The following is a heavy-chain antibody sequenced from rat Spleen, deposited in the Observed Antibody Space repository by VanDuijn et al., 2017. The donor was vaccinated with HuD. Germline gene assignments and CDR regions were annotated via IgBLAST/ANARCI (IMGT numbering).Heavy chain of an antibody. CDR1: GFTFSDYY. D-gene: IGHD1-6*01. CDR3: TRVYTTDY. V-gene: IGHV5-22*01. Sequence: EVQLVESGEDLVQPGRSMKLSCAASGFTFSDYYMAWVRQAPKKGLEWVASITNTGGSTYYPDSVKGRFTISRDNAKSTLYLQMNSLRSEDTATYYCTRVYTTDYWGQGVMVTVSS. CDR2: ITNTGGST. J-gene: IGHJ2*01.